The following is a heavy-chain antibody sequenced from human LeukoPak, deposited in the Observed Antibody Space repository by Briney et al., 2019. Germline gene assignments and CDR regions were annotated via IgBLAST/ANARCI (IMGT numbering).Heavy chain of an antibody. Sequence: GGSLRLSCAASGFTVSSSYMSWVRQAPGKGLEWVSVIYSGGNSYYADSVKGRFTISRDDSKNTLYLQMNSLRGEDTAVYYCARDLRGSDAYYFDYWGQGTLVTVSS. CDR2: IYSGGNS. V-gene: IGHV3-53*05. J-gene: IGHJ4*02. CDR3: ARDLRGSDAYYFDY. D-gene: IGHD3-10*01. CDR1: GFTVSSSY.